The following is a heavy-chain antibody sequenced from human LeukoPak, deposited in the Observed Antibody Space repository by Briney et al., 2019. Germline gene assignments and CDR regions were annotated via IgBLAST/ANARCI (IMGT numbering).Heavy chain of an antibody. Sequence: ASVKVSCKASGYTFTSYYMHWVRQGPGQGLEWMGIINPSGGSTSYAQKFQGRVTMTRDTSTSTVYMELSSLRSEDTAVYYCAAEWELLSFQHWGQGTLVTVSS. CDR2: INPSGGST. J-gene: IGHJ1*01. V-gene: IGHV1-46*01. CDR1: GYTFTSYY. CDR3: AAEWELLSFQH. D-gene: IGHD1-26*01.